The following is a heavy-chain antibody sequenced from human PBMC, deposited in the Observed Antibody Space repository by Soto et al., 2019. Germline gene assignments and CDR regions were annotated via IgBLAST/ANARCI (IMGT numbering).Heavy chain of an antibody. D-gene: IGHD5-18*01. J-gene: IGHJ3*02. CDR3: ARDIYSYGSVGTPDI. CDR1: GFSFSSQA. V-gene: IGHV3-30-3*01. CDR2: ISNDGNRQ. Sequence: QEQLMESGGGVVQPGRSLRLSCVASGFSFSSQAMHWVRQAPAKGLEWVAAISNDGNRQLYADSVKDRFTISRDNSRNTLDLQMNNLRTEDTCVYFCARDIYSYGSVGTPDIWGQGTMVTVSS.